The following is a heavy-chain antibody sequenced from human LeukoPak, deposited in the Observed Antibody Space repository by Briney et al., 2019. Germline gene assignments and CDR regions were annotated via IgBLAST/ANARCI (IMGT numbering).Heavy chain of an antibody. CDR2: INPNSGGT. D-gene: IGHD4-17*01. CDR3: ARGVQTTGQGRDYYYYYMDV. CDR1: GYTFTCYY. J-gene: IGHJ6*03. Sequence: GASVKVSCKASGYTFTCYYMHWVRQAPGQGLEWMGWINPNSGGTNYAQKFQGRVTMTRDTSISTAYMELSRLRSDDTAVYYCARGVQTTGQGRDYYYYYMDVWGKGTTVTVSS. V-gene: IGHV1-2*02.